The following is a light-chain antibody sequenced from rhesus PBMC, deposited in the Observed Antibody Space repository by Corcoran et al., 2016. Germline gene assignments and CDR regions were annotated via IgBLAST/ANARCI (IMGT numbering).Light chain of an antibody. Sequence: DIQMTQSPSSLSASVGDTVTITCRASQGISSWLAWYQQKPGKAPKLLIYKASSLQRGVPSRFSGSGLWTDFTLTISSLQPEDFATYYCQQYNSLPWTFGQGTKVEIK. CDR3: QQYNSLPWT. CDR2: KAS. V-gene: IGKV1-21*01. J-gene: IGKJ1*01. CDR1: QGISSW.